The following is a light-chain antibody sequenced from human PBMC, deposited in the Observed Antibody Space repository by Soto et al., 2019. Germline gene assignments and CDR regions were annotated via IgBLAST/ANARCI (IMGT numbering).Light chain of an antibody. CDR1: QSVSSY. V-gene: IGKV3-11*01. J-gene: IGKJ5*01. CDR2: DAS. CDR3: QQRSNWPIT. Sequence: EIVLTQSPATLSLSPGERATLSCSASQSVSSYFAWYQQKPGQAPRLLIYDASNRATGIPARFSGSGSGTDSTLTVSSLEPEDFAVYYCQQRSNWPITFGQGTRLEIK.